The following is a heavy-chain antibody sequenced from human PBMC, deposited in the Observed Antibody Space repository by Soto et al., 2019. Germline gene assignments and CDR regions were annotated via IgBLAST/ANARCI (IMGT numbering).Heavy chain of an antibody. J-gene: IGHJ6*02. CDR2: ISYDGSNK. D-gene: IGHD2-2*01. CDR1: GFTFSSYG. CDR3: AKDIRKDYAYYYYGMDV. V-gene: IGHV3-30*18. Sequence: GGSLRLSCAASGFTFSSYGMHWVRQAPGKGLEWVAVISYDGSNKYYADSVKGRFTISRDNSKNTLYLQMNSLRAEDTAVYYCAKDIRKDYAYYYYGMDVWGQGTTVNVS.